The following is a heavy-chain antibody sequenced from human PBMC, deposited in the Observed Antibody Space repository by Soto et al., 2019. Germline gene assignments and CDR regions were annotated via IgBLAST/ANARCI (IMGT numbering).Heavy chain of an antibody. V-gene: IGHV3-11*01. CDR3: ARKVGYKVATIGAFDY. Sequence: VQLVESGGGLVKPGGSLRLSCAASGFTFSDYYMSWIRQAPGKGLEWVSYISSGASTGHYADSVKGRFTISRDNAKNSLYLQMNSLRVEDTAVYYCARKVGYKVATIGAFDYWGQGTLVTASS. CDR1: GFTFSDYY. J-gene: IGHJ4*02. D-gene: IGHD5-12*01. CDR2: ISSGASTG.